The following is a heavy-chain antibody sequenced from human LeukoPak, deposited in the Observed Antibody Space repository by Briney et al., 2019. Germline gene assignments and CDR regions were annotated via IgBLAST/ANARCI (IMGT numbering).Heavy chain of an antibody. CDR1: GFTFSSYA. V-gene: IGHV3-23*01. CDR2: ISGSGGST. D-gene: IGHD5-12*01. Sequence: PGGSLRLSCAASGFTFSSYAMSWVRQAPGKGLEWVSAISGSGGSTYYADSVKGRFTISRDNSKNTLYLQMDSLRAEDTAVYYCAKADHPDIVATDDAFDIWGQGTMVTVSS. J-gene: IGHJ3*02. CDR3: AKADHPDIVATDDAFDI.